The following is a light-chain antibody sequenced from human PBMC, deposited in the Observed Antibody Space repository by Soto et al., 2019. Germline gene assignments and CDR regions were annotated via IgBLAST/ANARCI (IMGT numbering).Light chain of an antibody. CDR2: EVT. J-gene: IGLJ1*01. CDR3: SSYAGSNNRYV. V-gene: IGLV2-8*01. CDR1: SSDVGGYNF. Sequence: QSALTQPPSASGSPGQSVTISCTGTSSDVGGYNFVSWYRQHPGKAPKLMIYEVTKRPSGVPDRFSGSKSGKTASLTVSGLQAEDEADYYCSSYAGSNNRYVFGTGTKLTFL.